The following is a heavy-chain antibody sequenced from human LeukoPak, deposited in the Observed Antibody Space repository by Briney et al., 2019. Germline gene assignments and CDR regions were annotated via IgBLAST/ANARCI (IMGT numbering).Heavy chain of an antibody. V-gene: IGHV4-4*07. CDR2: IYTSGST. Sequence: SETLSLTCTVSGGSISSYYWSWIRQPAGKGLEWIGRIYTSGSTNYNPSLKSRVTMSVDTSKNQFSLKLSPVTAADTAVYYCARESMVRGVMEFDPWGQGTLVTVSS. D-gene: IGHD3-10*01. CDR1: GGSISSYY. J-gene: IGHJ5*02. CDR3: ARESMVRGVMEFDP.